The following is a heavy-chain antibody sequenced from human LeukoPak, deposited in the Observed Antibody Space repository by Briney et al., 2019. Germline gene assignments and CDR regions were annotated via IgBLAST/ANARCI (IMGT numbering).Heavy chain of an antibody. D-gene: IGHD5-24*01. CDR1: GFTFSSYW. J-gene: IGHJ3*02. CDR2: INSDGSST. Sequence: GGSLRLSCAASGFTFSSYWMHWVRQAPGKGLVWVSRINSDGSSTSYADSVKGRFTISRDNAKNTLYLQMNSLRAEDTAVYYCARVLWWDSEMATNPDAFDIWGQGTMVTVSS. CDR3: ARVLWWDSEMATNPDAFDI. V-gene: IGHV3-74*01.